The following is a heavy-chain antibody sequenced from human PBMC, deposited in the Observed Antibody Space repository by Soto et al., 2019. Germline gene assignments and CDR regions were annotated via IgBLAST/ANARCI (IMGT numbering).Heavy chain of an antibody. CDR2: ISGSGGST. CDR1: GFTFSSDA. J-gene: IGHJ6*02. V-gene: IGHV3-23*01. D-gene: IGHD6-19*01. CDR3: AKRESGWYGDYYYGMDV. Sequence: PGGSLRLSCAASGFTFSSDAMSWVRQAPGKGLEWVSAISGSGGSTYYADSVKGRFTISRDNSKNTLYLQMNSLRAEDTAVYYCAKRESGWYGDYYYGMDVWGQGTTVTVSS.